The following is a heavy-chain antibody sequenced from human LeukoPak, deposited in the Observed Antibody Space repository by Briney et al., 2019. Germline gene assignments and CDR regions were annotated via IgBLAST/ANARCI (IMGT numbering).Heavy chain of an antibody. CDR3: ARVGSSSWIYFDY. Sequence: PGGSLRLSCAASGFTFSSYSMNWVRQAPGKGLEWVSSISSSSSYIYYADSVKGRFTISRDNAKNSLYLQMNSLRAEDTAVCYCARVGSSSWIYFDYWGQGTLVTVSS. J-gene: IGHJ4*02. CDR1: GFTFSSYS. CDR2: ISSSSSYI. D-gene: IGHD6-13*01. V-gene: IGHV3-21*01.